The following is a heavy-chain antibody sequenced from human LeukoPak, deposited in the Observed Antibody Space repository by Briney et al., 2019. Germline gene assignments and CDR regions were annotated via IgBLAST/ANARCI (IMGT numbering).Heavy chain of an antibody. CDR3: ARDFGAMTKEFDI. V-gene: IGHV3-21*01. Sequence: KSGGSLRLSCAASGFTFSSYSMNWVRQAPGKGLEWVSSISSSSSYIYYADSVKGRFTISRDNAKNSLYLQMNSLRAEDTAVYYCARDFGAMTKEFDIWGQGTMVTVSS. CDR1: GFTFSSYS. J-gene: IGHJ3*02. D-gene: IGHD1-26*01. CDR2: ISSSSSYI.